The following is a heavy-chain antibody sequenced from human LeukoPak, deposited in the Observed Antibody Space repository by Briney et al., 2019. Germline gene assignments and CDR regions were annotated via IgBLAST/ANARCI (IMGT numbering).Heavy chain of an antibody. Sequence: GGSLRLSCAASGFTFSSYSMNWVRQAPGKGLEWVSSISSSSSYIYYADSVKGRFTISRDNAKISLYLQMNSLRAEDTAVYYCARDGGYSYGPDAFDIWGQGTMVTVSS. J-gene: IGHJ3*02. CDR2: ISSSSSYI. CDR3: ARDGGYSYGPDAFDI. D-gene: IGHD5-18*01. V-gene: IGHV3-21*01. CDR1: GFTFSSYS.